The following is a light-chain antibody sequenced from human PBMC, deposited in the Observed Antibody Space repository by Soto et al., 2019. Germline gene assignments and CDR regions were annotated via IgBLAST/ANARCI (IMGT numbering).Light chain of an antibody. CDR2: GAS. CDR3: QQYGSSPLT. Sequence: EIVLTQAPGTLSLSPGERATLSCSASQSVSSSYLAWYQQNPGQAHRLLIYGASSRATGIPDRFSGSGYGTDFTLTISRLEPEDFAVYYCQQYGSSPLTFGGGTKV. CDR1: QSVSSSY. V-gene: IGKV3-20*01. J-gene: IGKJ4*01.